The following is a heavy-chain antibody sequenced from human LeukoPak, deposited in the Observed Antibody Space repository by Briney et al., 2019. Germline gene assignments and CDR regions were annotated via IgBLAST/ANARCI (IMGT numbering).Heavy chain of an antibody. CDR1: GFTFSNYG. CDR2: IWYDGSNK. CDR3: ARIWFGEASVDY. D-gene: IGHD3-10*01. Sequence: PGGSLRLSCAASGFTFSNYGMHWVRQAPGKGLEWEAVIWYDGSNKYYADSVKGRFTISRDNSKNTLYLQMNSLRAEDTAVYYCARIWFGEASVDYWGQGTLVTVSS. J-gene: IGHJ4*02. V-gene: IGHV3-33*01.